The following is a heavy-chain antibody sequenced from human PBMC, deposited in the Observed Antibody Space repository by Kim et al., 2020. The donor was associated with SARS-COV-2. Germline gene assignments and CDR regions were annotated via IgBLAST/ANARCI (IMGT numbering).Heavy chain of an antibody. CDR3: ARVGTTVTTWGWFDP. J-gene: IGHJ5*02. CDR2: ISAYNGNT. V-gene: IGHV1-18*01. Sequence: ASVKVSCKASGYTFTSYGISWVRQAPGQGLEWMGWISAYNGNTNYAQKLQGRVTMTTDTSTSTAYMELRSLRSDDTAVYYCARVGTTVTTWGWFDPWGQGTLVTVSS. CDR1: GYTFTSYG. D-gene: IGHD4-17*01.